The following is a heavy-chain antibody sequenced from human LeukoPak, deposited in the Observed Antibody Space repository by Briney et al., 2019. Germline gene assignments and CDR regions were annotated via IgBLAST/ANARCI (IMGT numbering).Heavy chain of an antibody. Sequence: SETLSLTCTVSGGSINNYYWSWIRQPPGKGLEWIGYIYYSGSTNYNPSLKSRVTISVDTSKNQFSLKLSSVTAADTAVYYCARGDFWSGYPDYWGQGTLVTVSS. CDR2: IYYSGST. V-gene: IGHV4-59*01. J-gene: IGHJ4*02. CDR1: GGSINNYY. D-gene: IGHD3-3*01. CDR3: ARGDFWSGYPDY.